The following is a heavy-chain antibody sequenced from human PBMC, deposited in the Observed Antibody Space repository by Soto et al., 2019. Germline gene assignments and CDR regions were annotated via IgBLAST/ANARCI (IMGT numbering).Heavy chain of an antibody. CDR3: AGEGDTTMGGPFDS. D-gene: IGHD5-18*01. Sequence: QVQLVESGGGVVQPGRSLRLSCAPSGFTFSSYGMHWVRQAPGKGLEWVGVIWYDGSNKKYADSVKGRFTISRDNSKNTLYLQMDSLRAEDTAVYYCAGEGDTTMGGPFDSWGQGTLVTVSS. CDR1: GFTFSSYG. CDR2: IWYDGSNK. J-gene: IGHJ4*02. V-gene: IGHV3-33*01.